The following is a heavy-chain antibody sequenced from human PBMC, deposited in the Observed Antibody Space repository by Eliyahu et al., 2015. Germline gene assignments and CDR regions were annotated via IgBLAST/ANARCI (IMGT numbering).Heavy chain of an antibody. CDR3: ARGHSYYYGMDV. CDR1: XGSFSXYY. V-gene: IGHV4-34*01. CDR2: INHSGST. J-gene: IGHJ6*02. Sequence: QVQLQQWGAGLLKPSETLSLTCXVHXGSFSXYYWXWIRQPPGKGLEWIGEINHSGSTNYNPSLKSRVTISVDTSKNQFSLKLSSVTAADTAVYYCARGHSYYYGMDVWGQGTTVTVSS.